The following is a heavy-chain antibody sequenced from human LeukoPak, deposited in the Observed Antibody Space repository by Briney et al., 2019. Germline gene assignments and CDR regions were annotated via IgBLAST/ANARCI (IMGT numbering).Heavy chain of an antibody. D-gene: IGHD6-19*01. CDR3: ARGKTVAGTSVRFDP. V-gene: IGHV3-48*04. CDR1: GFTFSSYS. Sequence: GGSLRLSCAASGFTFSSYSMNWVRQAPGKGLEWVSYISSSSSTIYYADSVKGRFTISRDNAKNSLYLRMNSLRAEDTAVYYCARGKTVAGTSVRFDPWGQGTLVTVSS. J-gene: IGHJ5*02. CDR2: ISSSSSTI.